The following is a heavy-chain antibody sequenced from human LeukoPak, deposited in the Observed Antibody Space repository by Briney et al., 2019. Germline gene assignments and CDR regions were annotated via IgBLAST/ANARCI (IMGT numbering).Heavy chain of an antibody. V-gene: IGHV3-21*01. CDR3: ASSRAGSGLDKVDY. CDR2: ISSSSSYI. CDR1: GFTFSSYS. Sequence: GGSLRLSCAASGFTFSSYSMNWVRQAPGKGLEWVSSISSSSSYIYYADSVKGRFTISRDNAKNSLYLQMNSLRAEDTAVYYCASSRAGSGLDKVDYWGQGTLVTVSS. D-gene: IGHD3-10*01. J-gene: IGHJ4*02.